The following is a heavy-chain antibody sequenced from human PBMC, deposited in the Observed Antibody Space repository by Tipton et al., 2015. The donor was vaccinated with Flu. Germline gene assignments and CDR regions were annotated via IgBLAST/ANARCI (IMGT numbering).Heavy chain of an antibody. CDR1: GDSVSSNRAA. J-gene: IGHJ6*02. Sequence: TLSLTCAISGDSVSSNRAAWNWIRQSPSRGLEWLGRTYYRSKWYNAYAVSVKSRITINPDTSENQFSLHLNSVTPDDTAVYYCARGIRGTYCGSGTQYYYYHGMDVWGQGTTVTVSS. CDR2: TYYRSKWYN. V-gene: IGHV6-1*01. CDR3: ARGIRGTYCGSGTQYYYYHGMDV. D-gene: IGHD3-10*01.